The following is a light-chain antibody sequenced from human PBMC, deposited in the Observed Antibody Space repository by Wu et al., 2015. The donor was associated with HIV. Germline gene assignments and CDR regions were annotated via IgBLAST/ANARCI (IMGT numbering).Light chain of an antibody. CDR3: QQYVSSIT. CDR2: GAS. V-gene: IGKV3-20*01. CDR1: QSVSNTY. Sequence: EIVLTQSPGTLSLSPGESATLSCRASQSVSNTYLAWYQQKPGQAPRVLIYGASSRATGIPDRFSGGGSGTDFSLTISRLEPEDFAVYYCQQYVSSITFGQGTRLDIK. J-gene: IGKJ5*01.